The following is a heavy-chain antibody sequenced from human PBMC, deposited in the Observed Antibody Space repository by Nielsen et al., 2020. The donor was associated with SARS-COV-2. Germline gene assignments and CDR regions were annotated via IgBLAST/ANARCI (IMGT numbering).Heavy chain of an antibody. CDR2: ISWNSGSI. D-gene: IGHD4/OR15-4a*01. CDR1: GFTFDDYA. V-gene: IGHV3-9*01. CDR3: AKAPSMVAVPTY. Sequence: SLKISCAASGFTFDDYAMHWVRQAPGKGLEWVSGISWNSGSIGYADSVKGRFTISRDNAKNSLYLQMNSLRAEDTALYYCAKAPSMVAVPTYWGQGTLVTVSS. J-gene: IGHJ4*02.